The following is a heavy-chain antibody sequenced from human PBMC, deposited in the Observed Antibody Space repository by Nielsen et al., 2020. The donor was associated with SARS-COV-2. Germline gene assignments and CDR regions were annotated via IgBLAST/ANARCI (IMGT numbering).Heavy chain of an antibody. CDR1: GGSISSYY. Sequence: SETLSLTCTVSGGSISSYYWNWIRQPPGKGLEWIGFIYYSGSTNYSPSLKSRVTISLDTSKNQFSLNLSSVTAADTAVYYCARGPHDYGDYWLGYWGQGTLVTVSS. V-gene: IGHV4-59*13. J-gene: IGHJ4*02. CDR2: IYYSGST. CDR3: ARGPHDYGDYWLGY. D-gene: IGHD4-17*01.